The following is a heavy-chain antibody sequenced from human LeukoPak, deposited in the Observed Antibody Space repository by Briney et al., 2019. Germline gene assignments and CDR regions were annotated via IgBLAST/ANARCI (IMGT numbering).Heavy chain of an antibody. D-gene: IGHD6-13*01. CDR1: GGSISSSSYY. CDR2: IYYSGTT. V-gene: IGHV4-39*01. J-gene: IGHJ4*02. CDR3: ARRVIAAAGRFDY. Sequence: SETPSLTCTVAGGSISSSSYYWGWIRQPPGKGLEWIGSIYYSGTTYYNPSLKSRVTISVDTSKNQFSLKLSSVTAADTAVYYCARRVIAAAGRFDYWGQGTLVTVST.